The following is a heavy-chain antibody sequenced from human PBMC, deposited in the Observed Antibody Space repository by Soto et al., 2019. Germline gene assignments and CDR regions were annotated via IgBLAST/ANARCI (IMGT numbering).Heavy chain of an antibody. CDR1: GFTFSSYA. CDR2: ISGSGGST. J-gene: IGHJ2*01. CDR3: AKRTVGWYFDL. V-gene: IGHV3-23*01. Sequence: EVQLLESGGGLVQPGGSLRLSCAASGFTFSSYAMNWVRQAPGKGLEWVSVISGSGGSTYYADAVKGRCTISRDNSKNTLYVQMNSLRAEDTAVYYCAKRTVGWYFDLWGRGTLVTVSS. D-gene: IGHD4-17*01.